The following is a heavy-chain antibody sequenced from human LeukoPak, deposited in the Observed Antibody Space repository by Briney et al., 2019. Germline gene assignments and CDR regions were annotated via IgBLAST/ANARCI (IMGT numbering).Heavy chain of an antibody. CDR1: GFTFSSYA. CDR2: IKQDGSEK. Sequence: GGSLRLPCAASGFTFSSYAMSWVRQAPGKGLEWVANIKQDGSEKYYVDSVKGRFTISRDNAKNSLYLQMNSLRAEDTAVYYCARTRITMIVGLASRFDYWGQGTLVTVSS. V-gene: IGHV3-7*01. CDR3: ARTRITMIVGLASRFDY. J-gene: IGHJ4*02. D-gene: IGHD3-22*01.